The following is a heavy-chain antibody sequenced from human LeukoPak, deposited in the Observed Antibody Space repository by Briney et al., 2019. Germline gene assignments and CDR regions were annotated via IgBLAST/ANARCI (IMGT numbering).Heavy chain of an antibody. CDR3: ARVAIAMIVVTYFDY. CDR1: GYTFTSYA. J-gene: IGHJ4*02. Sequence: ASVKVSCKASGYTFTSYAMHWVRQAPGQRLEWMGWMNVANGNTKYSEKFQNRVTISRDTPASTAYLELSSLTSEDTAIYYCARVAIAMIVVTYFDYWGQGTLVTVSS. CDR2: MNVANGNT. V-gene: IGHV1-3*01. D-gene: IGHD3-22*01.